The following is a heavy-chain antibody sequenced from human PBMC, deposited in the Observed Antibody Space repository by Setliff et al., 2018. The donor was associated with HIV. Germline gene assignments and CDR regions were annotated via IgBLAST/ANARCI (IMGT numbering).Heavy chain of an antibody. CDR2: IYSGGST. Sequence: SETLSLTCTVSGDSISRGPYYWSWIRQSAGRGLEWIGYIYSGGSTHYNPSLKSRVTMSSYRSRNQFSLKLNSVTAADTAVYYCARSPWLGGMDVWGQGTTVTVSS. V-gene: IGHV4-61*09. J-gene: IGHJ6*02. CDR3: ARSPWLGGMDV. CDR1: GDSISRGPYY. D-gene: IGHD3-9*01.